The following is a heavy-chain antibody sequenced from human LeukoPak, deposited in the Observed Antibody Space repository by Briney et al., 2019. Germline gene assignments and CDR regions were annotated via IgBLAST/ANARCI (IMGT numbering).Heavy chain of an antibody. CDR3: AREFYDSSGQANWFDP. V-gene: IGHV3-53*01. Sequence: PGGSLRLSCAASGFTVSSNYMSWVRQAPGKGLEWVSVIYSGGSTYYADSVKGRFTISRDNSKNTLYLQMNSLRAEDTAVYYCAREFYDSSGQANWFDPWGQGTLVTVSS. D-gene: IGHD3-22*01. CDR2: IYSGGST. J-gene: IGHJ5*02. CDR1: GFTVSSNY.